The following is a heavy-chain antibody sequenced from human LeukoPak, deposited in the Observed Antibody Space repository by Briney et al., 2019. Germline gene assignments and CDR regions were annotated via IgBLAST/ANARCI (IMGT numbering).Heavy chain of an antibody. CDR2: IYPGDSDT. J-gene: IGHJ4*02. V-gene: IGHV5-51*01. D-gene: IGHD4-17*01. CDR3: ARPPDPLSNYGEDY. Sequence: GESLKISCKGSGYSLTSYWIGWVRQMPGKGLAWMGIIYPGDSDTRYSPPFQGQVTISADKSISTAYLQWSSLKASDTAMYYCARPPDPLSNYGEDYWGQGTLVTVSS. CDR1: GYSLTSYW.